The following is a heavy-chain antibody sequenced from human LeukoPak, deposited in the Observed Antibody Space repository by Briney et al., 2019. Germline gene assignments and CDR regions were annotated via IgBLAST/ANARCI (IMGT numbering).Heavy chain of an antibody. Sequence: ASVTVSCKASGYSFDRYGISWVRQAPGQGLDWLGWIGAFNGNTNYAQNLQGRVTMTADTSTTTAYMELRSLSSDDTAVYYCARDFLSYDGSENHFEDTFDIWGQGTMVTVSS. CDR2: IGAFNGNT. D-gene: IGHD3-22*01. CDR3: ARDFLSYDGSENHFEDTFDI. V-gene: IGHV1-18*01. CDR1: GYSFDRYG. J-gene: IGHJ3*02.